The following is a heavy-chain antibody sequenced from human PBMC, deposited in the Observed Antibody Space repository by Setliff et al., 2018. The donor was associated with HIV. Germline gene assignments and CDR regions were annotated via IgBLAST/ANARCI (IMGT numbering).Heavy chain of an antibody. D-gene: IGHD6-19*01. CDR1: GYTFTTYG. CDR2: ISPNFGHT. J-gene: IGHJ6*02. CDR3: ARLGSGWSDSYYYAMDI. Sequence: ASVKVSCKASGYTFTTYGIPWVRQAPGHGLEWMGWISPNFGHTNYAQNFLGRVTTTIDTSTSRAYMELRSLRSDDTAVYFCARLGSGWSDSYYYAMDIWGQGTTVTVSS. V-gene: IGHV1-18*01.